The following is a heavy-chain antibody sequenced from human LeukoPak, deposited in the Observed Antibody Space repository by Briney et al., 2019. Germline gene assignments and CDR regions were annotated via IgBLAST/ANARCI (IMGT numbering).Heavy chain of an antibody. V-gene: IGHV1-8*02. Sequence: GASVKVSCKASGYTFTSYDINWVRQATGQGLEWMGWMNPNSGNTGYAQKFQGRVTMTRNTSISTAYMELSSLRSEDTAVYYCAKDRRLGYGSGSHTLDYWGQGTPVTVSS. J-gene: IGHJ4*02. D-gene: IGHD3-10*01. CDR1: GYTFTSYD. CDR2: MNPNSGNT. CDR3: AKDRRLGYGSGSHTLDY.